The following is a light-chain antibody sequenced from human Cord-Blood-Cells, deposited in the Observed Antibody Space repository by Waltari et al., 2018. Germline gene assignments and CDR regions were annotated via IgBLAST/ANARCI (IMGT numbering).Light chain of an antibody. Sequence: QSALTQPASVSGSPGQSITISCTGTSSDVGGYNYFSWYQQHPGKAPKLMFYGVSKRPSGVSNRFSGSESGNTASLTISGLQAEDGADYYCSSYTSSSTWVFGGGTKLTVL. CDR1: SSDVGGYNY. V-gene: IGLV2-14*01. CDR2: GVS. CDR3: SSYTSSSTWV. J-gene: IGLJ3*02.